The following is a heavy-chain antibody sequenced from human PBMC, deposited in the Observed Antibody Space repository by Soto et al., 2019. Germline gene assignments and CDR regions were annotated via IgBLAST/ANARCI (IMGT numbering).Heavy chain of an antibody. D-gene: IGHD6-19*01. CDR3: ASSVAAPYYYYYGMDV. Sequence: GGSLRLSCAASGFTFSSYGMHWVRQAPGKGLEWVAVIWYDGSNKYYADSVKGRFTISRDNSKNTLYLQMNSLRAEDTAVYYCASSVAAPYYYYYGMDVWGQGTTVTVSS. J-gene: IGHJ6*02. CDR2: IWYDGSNK. V-gene: IGHV3-33*01. CDR1: GFTFSSYG.